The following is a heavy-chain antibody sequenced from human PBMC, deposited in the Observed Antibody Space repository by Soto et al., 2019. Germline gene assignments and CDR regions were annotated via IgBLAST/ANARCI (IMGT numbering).Heavy chain of an antibody. CDR3: AKGRVGATASFDV. D-gene: IGHD1-26*01. CDR1: AVPFISYA. V-gene: IGHV3-23*01. J-gene: IGHJ4*02. CDR2: ISGSGGST. Sequence: GXSKSLSCSASAVPFISYAMSWVRPVPGKGLEWVSAISGSGGSTYYADSVKGRFTISRDNSKNTLYLQMNSLRAEDTAVYYCAKGRVGATASFDVWGQGTPVTVSS.